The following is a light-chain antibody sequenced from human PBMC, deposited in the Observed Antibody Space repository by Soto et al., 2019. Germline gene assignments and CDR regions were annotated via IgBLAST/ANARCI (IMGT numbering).Light chain of an antibody. J-gene: IGKJ1*01. CDR1: QSIGSW. CDR2: TAS. V-gene: IGKV1-5*03. CDR3: QQYNSYTWT. Sequence: DILMTQSPSTLSGSVGDRVISTCRASQSIGSWLAWYQQQPGKVPKLLIYTASTLQSGVPSRFSGSGSGAEFTLTISSLQPEDFATYYCQQYNSYTWTFGQGTKVDIK.